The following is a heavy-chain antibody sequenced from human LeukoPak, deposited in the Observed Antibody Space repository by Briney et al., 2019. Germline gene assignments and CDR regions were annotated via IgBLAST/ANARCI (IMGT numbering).Heavy chain of an antibody. CDR3: ARDGERYCSSTSCHGDY. CDR2: ISAYNGNT. J-gene: IGHJ4*02. V-gene: IGHV1-18*01. Sequence: ASVKVSCNASGYTFTSYGISWVRQAPGQGLEWMGWISAYNGNTNYAQKLQGRVTMTTDTSTSTAYMELRSLRSDDTAVYYCARDGERYCSSTSCHGDYWGQGTLVTVSS. D-gene: IGHD2-2*01. CDR1: GYTFTSYG.